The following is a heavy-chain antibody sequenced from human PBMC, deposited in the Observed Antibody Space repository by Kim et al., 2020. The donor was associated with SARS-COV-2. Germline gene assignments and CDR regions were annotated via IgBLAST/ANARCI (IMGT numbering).Heavy chain of an antibody. J-gene: IGHJ6*02. CDR1: GFTFSSYG. CDR2: IWYDGSNK. Sequence: GGSLRLSCAASGFTFSSYGMHWVRQAPGKGLEWVAVIWYDGSNKYYADSVKGRFTISRDNSKNTLYLQMNSLRAEDTAVYYCARDVAIARFHDFWSGYNYGMDVWGQGTTVTVSS. CDR3: ARDVAIARFHDFWSGYNYGMDV. D-gene: IGHD3-3*01. V-gene: IGHV3-33*01.